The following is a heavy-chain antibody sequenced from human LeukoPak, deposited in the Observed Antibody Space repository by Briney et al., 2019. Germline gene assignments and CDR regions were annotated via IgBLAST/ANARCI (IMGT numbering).Heavy chain of an antibody. CDR3: ARDGYYYDSSGYYAFDI. D-gene: IGHD3-22*01. CDR1: GGSIRSGAYS. V-gene: IGHV4-61*02. Sequence: YPSETLSLTCTVSGGSIRSGAYSWSWIRQPPGKGLEWIGRIYTSGSTNYNPSLKSRVTISYTSKNQFSLKLNSVTAADTAVYYCARDGYYYDSSGYYAFDIWGQGTMVTVSS. CDR2: IYTSGST. J-gene: IGHJ3*02.